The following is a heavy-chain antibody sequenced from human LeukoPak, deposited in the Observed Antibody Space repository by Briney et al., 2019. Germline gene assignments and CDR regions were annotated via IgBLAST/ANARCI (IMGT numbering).Heavy chain of an antibody. CDR1: GFTFYSYW. V-gene: IGHV3-74*01. CDR3: ARDEPTVTTGPPVGS. D-gene: IGHD4-17*01. Sequence: PGGSLRLSCAASGFTFYSYWMHWVRQAPGKGLVWVSCINGDGSTSNYADSVKGRFTISRDNAKSTLYLQMHSLRAEDTAVYYCARDEPTVTTGPPVGSWGQGTLVTVSS. CDR2: INGDGSTS. J-gene: IGHJ4*02.